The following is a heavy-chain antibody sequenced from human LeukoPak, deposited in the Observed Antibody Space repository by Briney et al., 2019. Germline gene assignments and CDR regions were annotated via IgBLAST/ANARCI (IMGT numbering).Heavy chain of an antibody. V-gene: IGHV3-9*01. J-gene: IGHJ4*02. CDR2: ISWNSGSI. CDR3: AKGLSIAVAGIDY. CDR1: GFTFDGYA. D-gene: IGHD6-19*01. Sequence: PGRSLRLSCAASGFTFDGYAMHWVRQAPGKGLEWVSGISWNSGSIGYADSVKGRFTISRDNAKNSLYLQMNSLRAEDTALYYCAKGLSIAVAGIDYWGQGTLVTVSS.